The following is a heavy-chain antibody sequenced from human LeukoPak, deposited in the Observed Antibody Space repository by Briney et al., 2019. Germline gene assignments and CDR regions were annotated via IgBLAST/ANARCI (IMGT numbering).Heavy chain of an antibody. D-gene: IGHD3-3*01. Sequence: SETLSLTCTVSGGSISSGDYSWSWIRQPPGKGLEWIGYIYYSGSTYYNPSLKSRVTISVDTSKNQFSLKLSSVTAADTAVYYCASYYDFWSGYYTRYFQHWGQGTLVTVSS. V-gene: IGHV4-30-4*01. CDR2: IYYSGST. CDR3: ASYYDFWSGYYTRYFQH. CDR1: GGSISSGDYS. J-gene: IGHJ1*01.